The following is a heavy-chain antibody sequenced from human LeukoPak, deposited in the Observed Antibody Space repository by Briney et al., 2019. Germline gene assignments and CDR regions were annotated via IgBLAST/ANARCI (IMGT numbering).Heavy chain of an antibody. CDR2: IYYSGST. CDR3: ARATDASSGYFWFDP. V-gene: IGHV4-59*01. J-gene: IGHJ5*02. D-gene: IGHD3-22*01. CDR1: GGSISGYY. Sequence: SETLSLTCSVSGGSISGYYWSWIRQSPAKGLEWIAYIYYSGSTNYNPSLKRRVTISVDTSKNQFSLKLSSVTAADTAMYYCARATDASSGYFWFDPWGQGTLVTVSS.